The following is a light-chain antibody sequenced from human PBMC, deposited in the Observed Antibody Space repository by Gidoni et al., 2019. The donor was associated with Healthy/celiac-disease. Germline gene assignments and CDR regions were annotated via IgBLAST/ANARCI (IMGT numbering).Light chain of an antibody. CDR2: DAS. CDR3: QQRSNWLGIT. V-gene: IGKV3-11*01. CDR1: QSVSSY. J-gene: IGKJ5*01. Sequence: ENAFTQSPSTLSFTPGEKATLNCRASQSVSSYLARYQQKPGQTPRLLLFDASNRATSIPARFSGSGSGTDLSLTTSSLEPEDFAVYYCQQRSNWLGITFGQGTRLEIK.